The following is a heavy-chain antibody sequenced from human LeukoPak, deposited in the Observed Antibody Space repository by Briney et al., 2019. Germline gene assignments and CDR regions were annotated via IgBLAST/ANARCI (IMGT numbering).Heavy chain of an antibody. J-gene: IGHJ4*02. CDR1: GFTFSDYS. CDR2: ISSTSTYI. V-gene: IGHV3-21*04. Sequence: GGSLRLSCAASGFTFSDYSMNWVRQVPGKGLDWVSSISSTSTYILYGDSVKGRFTISRDNARNSLYLQMNSLRAEDTAVYYCAKDKEYSSSLADYWGQGTLVTVSS. D-gene: IGHD6-13*01. CDR3: AKDKEYSSSLADY.